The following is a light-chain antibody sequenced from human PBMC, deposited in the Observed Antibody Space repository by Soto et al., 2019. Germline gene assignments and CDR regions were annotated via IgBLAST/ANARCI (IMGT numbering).Light chain of an antibody. V-gene: IGKV4-1*01. Sequence: DIVMTQSPDSLAVSLGERATINCKSSQSVLYSSNNKNYLAWYQHKPGQPPELLIYWASTRESGVPDRFSGSGSGTDFTLTISSLQAEDVAVYYCQQYSSWPFTFGPGTKVAIE. CDR1: QSVLYSSNNKNY. CDR2: WAS. J-gene: IGKJ3*01. CDR3: QQYSSWPFT.